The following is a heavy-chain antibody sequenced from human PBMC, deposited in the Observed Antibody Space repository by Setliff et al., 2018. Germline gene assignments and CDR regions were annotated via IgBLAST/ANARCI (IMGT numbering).Heavy chain of an antibody. Sequence: ASVKVSCKASGYTFTGYYMHWVRQAPEQGLEWMGRINPNNGNTKYSQKFQGRVTITRNTSISTAYMELSSLRSEDTAVYYCARRGLGYDFWSGYYTMYYFDYWGQGTLVTVSS. J-gene: IGHJ4*02. V-gene: IGHV1-2*06. CDR1: GYTFTGYY. CDR2: INPNNGNT. D-gene: IGHD3-3*01. CDR3: ARRGLGYDFWSGYYTMYYFDY.